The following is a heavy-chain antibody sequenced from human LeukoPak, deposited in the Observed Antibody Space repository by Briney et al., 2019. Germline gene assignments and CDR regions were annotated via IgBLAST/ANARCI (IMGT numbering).Heavy chain of an antibody. CDR2: FSGSSSKT. J-gene: IGHJ3*02. Sequence: GGSLRLSCAASGFTFSSYAMSWVRQAPGKGLEWVSTFSGSSSKTYYADSVKGRFTISRDNSKNTLYLQMNSLRTDDTAVYYCARRDGSTWPVNAIDIWGQGTMVTVSS. CDR3: ARRDGSTWPVNAIDI. D-gene: IGHD2-15*01. V-gene: IGHV3-23*01. CDR1: GFTFSSYA.